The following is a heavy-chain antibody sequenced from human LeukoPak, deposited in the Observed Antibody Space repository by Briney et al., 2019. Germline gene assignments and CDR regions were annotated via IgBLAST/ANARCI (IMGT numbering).Heavy chain of an antibody. D-gene: IGHD6-13*01. Sequence: ASVKVSCKVSGYTLTELSMDWVRQAPGKGLEWMGGFDPEDGETIYAQKFQGRVTMTEDTSTDTAYMELSSLRSEDTAVYYCATLPGIAAAGTGGGIDYWGQGTLVTVSS. CDR3: ATLPGIAAAGTGGGIDY. CDR1: GYTLTELS. V-gene: IGHV1-24*01. J-gene: IGHJ4*02. CDR2: FDPEDGET.